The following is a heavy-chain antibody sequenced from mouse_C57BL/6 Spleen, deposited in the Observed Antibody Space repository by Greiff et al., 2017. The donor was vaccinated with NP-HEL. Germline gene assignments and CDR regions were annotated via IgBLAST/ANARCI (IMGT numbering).Heavy chain of an antibody. CDR3: ARVTTVVGESFDD. CDR1: GYTFTSYW. Sequence: QVQLQQPGAELVRPGSSVKLSCKASGYTFTSYWMHWVKQRPIQGLEWIGNIDPSDSETHYNQKFKDKATLTVDKSSSTAYMQLSSLTSEDSAVYYCARVTTVVGESFDDWGQGTTLTVSS. D-gene: IGHD1-1*01. CDR2: IDPSDSET. J-gene: IGHJ2*01. V-gene: IGHV1-52*01.